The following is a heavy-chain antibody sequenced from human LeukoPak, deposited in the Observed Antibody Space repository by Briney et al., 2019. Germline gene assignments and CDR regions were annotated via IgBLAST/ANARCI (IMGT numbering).Heavy chain of an antibody. J-gene: IGHJ4*02. V-gene: IGHV3-48*01. CDR1: GFTFSSYS. CDR3: ARERGGEFDWLSPTYYFDY. Sequence: WGTLSLSCAASGFTFSSYSMNWIRQAPGKGLEWVSYISSSSSTIYYAVSVKGRFTISRDNARNSLYLQMNSLRAEDTAVYYWARERGGEFDWLSPTYYFDYWGQGTLVTVSS. CDR2: ISSSSSTI. D-gene: IGHD3-9*01.